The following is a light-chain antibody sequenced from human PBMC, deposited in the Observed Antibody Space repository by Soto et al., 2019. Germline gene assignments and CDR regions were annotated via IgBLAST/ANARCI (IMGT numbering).Light chain of an antibody. Sequence: DSHTTQFPSTLSAYVPHSVSITCRASQSISTSLAWYQQKPGKAPKLLIYTASSLENGVPSRFSGSGSGTEFTLTISSLQPDDFATYYCQQYDTYSGTVGAGAKV. CDR2: TAS. CDR3: QQYDTYSGT. V-gene: IGKV1-5*03. J-gene: IGKJ4*02. CDR1: QSISTS.